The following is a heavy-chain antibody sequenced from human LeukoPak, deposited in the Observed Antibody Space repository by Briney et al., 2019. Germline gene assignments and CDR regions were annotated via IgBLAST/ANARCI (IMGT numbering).Heavy chain of an antibody. CDR3: ARTRPYSGSFDY. J-gene: IGHJ4*02. CDR1: GGSISSYY. Sequence: SETLSLTCTVSGGSISSYYWSWIRQPPGKGLEWIGEINHSGSTNYDPSLKSRVTISVDTSKNQFSLKLSSVTAADTAVYYCARTRPYSGSFDYWGQGTLVTVSS. V-gene: IGHV4-34*01. D-gene: IGHD1-26*01. CDR2: INHSGST.